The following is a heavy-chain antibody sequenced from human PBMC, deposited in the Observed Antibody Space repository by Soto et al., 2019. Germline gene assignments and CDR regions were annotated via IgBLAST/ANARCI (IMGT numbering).Heavy chain of an antibody. Sequence: QPGGSLRLSCAASGFTFDDYNMHWVRQAPGKGLEWVSLISRDGTNTNYAESVKGRFIISRDNSKNSLYLQMNSLRTEDTALYYCVKETYYYDVSSYYPLGSWGQGTLATVSS. D-gene: IGHD3-22*01. CDR2: ISRDGTNT. CDR3: VKETYYYDVSSYYPLGS. J-gene: IGHJ5*02. V-gene: IGHV3-43*01. CDR1: GFTFDDYN.